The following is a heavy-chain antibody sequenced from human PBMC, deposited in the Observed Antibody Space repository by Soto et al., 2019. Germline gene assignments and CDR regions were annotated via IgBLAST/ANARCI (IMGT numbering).Heavy chain of an antibody. CDR1: GFTFSSYS. Sequence: GGSLRLSCAASGFTFSSYSMNWVRQAPGKGLEWVSYISSSSSTIYYADSVKGRFTISRDNAKNSLYLQMNSLRDEDTAVYYCARTNYYDSSGYYPHWGQGTLVTVSS. D-gene: IGHD3-22*01. V-gene: IGHV3-48*02. CDR2: ISSSSSTI. CDR3: ARTNYYDSSGYYPH. J-gene: IGHJ4*02.